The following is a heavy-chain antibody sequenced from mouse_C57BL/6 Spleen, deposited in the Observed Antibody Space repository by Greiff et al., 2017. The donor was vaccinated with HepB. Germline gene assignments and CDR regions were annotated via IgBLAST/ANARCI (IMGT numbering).Heavy chain of an antibody. V-gene: IGHV5-17*01. Sequence: DVKLVESGGGLVKPGGSLKLSCAASGFTFSDYGMHWVRQAPEKGLEWVAYISSGSSTIYYADTVKGRFTISRDNAKNTLFLQMTSLRSEDTAMYYCARETTVGATDAMDYWGQGTSVTVSS. CDR1: GFTFSDYG. J-gene: IGHJ4*01. CDR2: ISSGSSTI. D-gene: IGHD1-1*01. CDR3: ARETTVGATDAMDY.